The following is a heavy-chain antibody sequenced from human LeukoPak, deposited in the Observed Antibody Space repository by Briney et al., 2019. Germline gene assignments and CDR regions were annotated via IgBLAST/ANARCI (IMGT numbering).Heavy chain of an antibody. V-gene: IGHV3-30-3*01. CDR2: ISYDGSNK. CDR3: AKDTNYYDNFPDY. CDR1: GFTFSSYA. Sequence: PGGSLGLSCAASGFTFSSYAMHWVRQAPGKGLEWVAVISYDGSNKYYADSVKGRFTISRDNSKNTLYLQMNSLRAEDTAVYYCAKDTNYYDNFPDYWGQGTLVTVSS. J-gene: IGHJ4*02. D-gene: IGHD3-22*01.